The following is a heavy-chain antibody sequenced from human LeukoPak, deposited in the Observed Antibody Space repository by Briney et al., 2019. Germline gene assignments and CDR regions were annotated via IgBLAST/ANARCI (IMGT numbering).Heavy chain of an antibody. CDR3: ARITRIAVAAKNYVDY. CDR2: INPNSGGT. J-gene: IGHJ4*02. D-gene: IGHD6-19*01. Sequence: GASVKVSCKSSGYTFTGYYMHWVRQAPGQGLEWMGRINPNSGGTNYAQKFQGRVTMTRDTSISTAYMELSRLRSDDTAVYYCARITRIAVAAKNYVDYWGQGTLVTVSS. CDR1: GYTFTGYY. V-gene: IGHV1-2*06.